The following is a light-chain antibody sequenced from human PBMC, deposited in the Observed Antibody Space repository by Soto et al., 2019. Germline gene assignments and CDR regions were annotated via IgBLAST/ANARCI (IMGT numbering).Light chain of an antibody. CDR3: QQFGSSPGFT. J-gene: IGKJ3*01. CDR1: QSINNRY. CDR2: AAS. Sequence: EIVLTQSPGTLSLSPGERATLSCGASQSINNRYLAWYQQKPGQAPRLLIYAASSRATGIPDRYSGSGSGPDFTLTISRLEPEDFAVYYCQQFGSSPGFTFGPGTKVDIK. V-gene: IGKV3-20*01.